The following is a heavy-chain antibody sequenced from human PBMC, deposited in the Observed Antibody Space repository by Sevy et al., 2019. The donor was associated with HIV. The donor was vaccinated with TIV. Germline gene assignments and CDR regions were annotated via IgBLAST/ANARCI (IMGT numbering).Heavy chain of an antibody. D-gene: IGHD3-16*01. CDR3: LRGGGAY. J-gene: IGHJ4*02. V-gene: IGHV3-7*01. CDR2: IKPDGSDK. CDR1: GFIFTNSF. Sequence: GGSLRLSCSASGFIFTNSFMGWVRQAPGKGLEWVATIKPDGSDKFYVDSVKGRFTVSRDNAKKSLFLQMNSLRDDDTAVYYCLRGGGAYWGQGALVTVSS.